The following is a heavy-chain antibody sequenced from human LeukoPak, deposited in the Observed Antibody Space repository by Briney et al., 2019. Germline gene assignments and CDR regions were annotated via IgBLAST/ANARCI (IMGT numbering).Heavy chain of an antibody. V-gene: IGHV3-30*18. CDR2: ISYDGSNK. CDR1: GFTFSSYG. Sequence: GGSLRLSCAASGFTFSSYGMHWVRQAPGKGLEWVAVISYDGSNKYYADSVKGGFTISRDNSKTTVYLQMNRLRAVDRAVYYCAKDFPIYSNGHYYGMDVWGQGTTVTVSS. CDR3: AKDFPIYSNGHYYGMDV. D-gene: IGHD4-11*01. J-gene: IGHJ6*02.